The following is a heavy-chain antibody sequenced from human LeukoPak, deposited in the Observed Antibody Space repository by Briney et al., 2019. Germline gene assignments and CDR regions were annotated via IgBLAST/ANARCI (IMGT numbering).Heavy chain of an antibody. D-gene: IGHD3-16*02. J-gene: IGHJ6*03. V-gene: IGHV1-2*02. CDR3: ARGGDYDYVWGSYRYFPYYYYYMDG. CDR1: GYTFSDYY. CDR2: INPNSGGT. Sequence: ASVKVSCKASGYTFSDYYLHWVRQAPGQGLEWMGWINPNSGGTNYALKFQGRVTMTRDTSISTAYMELSRLRSDDTAVYYCARGGDYDYVWGSYRYFPYYYYYMDGWGKGTTVTISS.